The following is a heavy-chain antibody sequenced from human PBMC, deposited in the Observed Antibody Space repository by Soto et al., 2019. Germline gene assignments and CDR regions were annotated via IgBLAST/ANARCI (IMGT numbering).Heavy chain of an antibody. CDR2: ISGSGGST. J-gene: IGHJ4*02. D-gene: IGHD5-18*01. V-gene: IGHV3-23*01. Sequence: GGSLGLSCAASGFTFSSYAMSWVRQAPGKGLEWVSAISGSGGSTYYADSVKGRFTISRDNSKNTLYLQMNSLRAEDTAVYYYAKDGGVGIQPGAVDYWGQGALVTVSS. CDR3: AKDGGVGIQPGAVDY. CDR1: GFTFSSYA.